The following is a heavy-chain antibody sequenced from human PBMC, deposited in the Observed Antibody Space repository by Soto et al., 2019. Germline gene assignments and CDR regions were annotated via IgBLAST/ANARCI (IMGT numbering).Heavy chain of an antibody. CDR3: ARQRHPVAHHDY. V-gene: IGHV5-51*01. CDR2: IYSRYSDT. J-gene: IGHJ4*02. CDR1: GYSFTTFR. D-gene: IGHD2-15*01. Sequence: GESLKISCKSCGYSFTTFRIAWVRQMPGTGLEWLGIIYSRYSDTKDSPSFRGQVTMTVDESITTAYLNINSPIHSDTSLYACARQRHPVAHHDYWGQGTLVTVSS.